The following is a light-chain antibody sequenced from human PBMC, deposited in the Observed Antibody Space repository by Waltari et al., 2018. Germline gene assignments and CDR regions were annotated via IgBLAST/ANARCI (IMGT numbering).Light chain of an antibody. CDR3: FSYAGSNSFA. V-gene: IGLV2-23*02. J-gene: IGLJ2*01. Sequence: QSALTQTASVSESPGQSITVSCIGTSTDIWRSNFFSWFQQHPGRAPKLMIYDVSERPLGVSNRFSGSKSGNTASLTISGLQAEDEADYYCFSYAGSNSFAFGGGTRVTVL. CDR1: STDIWRSNF. CDR2: DVS.